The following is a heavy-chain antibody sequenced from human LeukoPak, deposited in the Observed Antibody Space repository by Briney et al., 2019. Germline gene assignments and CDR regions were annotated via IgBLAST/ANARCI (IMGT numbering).Heavy chain of an antibody. D-gene: IGHD3-22*01. CDR2: ISWNSGSI. Sequence: GGSLRLSCAASGFTFDDYAMHWVRQAPGKGLEWVSGISWNSGSIGYADSVKGRFTISRDNAKNSLYLQMNSLRAEDTALYYCAKDMYPDYYDSSGYYFDYWGQGTLVTVSS. CDR3: AKDMYPDYYDSSGYYFDY. V-gene: IGHV3-9*01. CDR1: GFTFDDYA. J-gene: IGHJ4*02.